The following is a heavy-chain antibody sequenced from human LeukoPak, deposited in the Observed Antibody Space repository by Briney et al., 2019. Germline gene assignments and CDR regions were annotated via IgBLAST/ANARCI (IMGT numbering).Heavy chain of an antibody. V-gene: IGHV4-61*02. D-gene: IGHD3-10*01. CDR1: GGSISSGSYY. CDR3: ARAASYYYGSGSYYKDYDYYYMDI. Sequence: SQTLSLTCTVSGGSISSGSYYWSWIRQPAGKGLEWIGRIYTSGSTNYNPSLKSRVTISVDTSKNQFSLKLSSVTAADTAVYYCARAASYYYGSGSYYKDYDYYYMDIWGKGTTVTVSS. J-gene: IGHJ6*03. CDR2: IYTSGST.